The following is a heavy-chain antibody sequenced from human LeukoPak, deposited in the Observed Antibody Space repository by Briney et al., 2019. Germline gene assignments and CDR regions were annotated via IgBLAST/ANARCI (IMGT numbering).Heavy chain of an antibody. CDR3: AGGSSRSYGVNWFDP. D-gene: IGHD2-2*01. Sequence: ASETLSLTCTVSGYSISSGYYWGWIRQPPGKGLEWIGSIYHSGSTYYNPSLKSRVTISVDTSKNQFSLKLSSVTAADTAVYYCAGGSSRSYGVNWFDPWGQGTLVTVSS. V-gene: IGHV4-38-2*02. J-gene: IGHJ5*02. CDR2: IYHSGST. CDR1: GYSISSGYY.